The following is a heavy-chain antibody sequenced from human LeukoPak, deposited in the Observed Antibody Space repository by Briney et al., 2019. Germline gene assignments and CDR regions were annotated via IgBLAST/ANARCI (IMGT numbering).Heavy chain of an antibody. CDR1: GFTFSSYA. CDR3: ARDGSTRDYDFWSGYLDY. V-gene: IGHV3-30-3*01. D-gene: IGHD3-3*01. CDR2: ISYDGINK. J-gene: IGHJ4*02. Sequence: GGSLRLSCAASGFTFSSYAMHWVRQAPGKGLQWVAVISYDGINKYYADSVKGRFTISRDNSKNTLYLQMSSLRAEDTAVYYCARDGSTRDYDFWSGYLDYWGQGTLVTVSS.